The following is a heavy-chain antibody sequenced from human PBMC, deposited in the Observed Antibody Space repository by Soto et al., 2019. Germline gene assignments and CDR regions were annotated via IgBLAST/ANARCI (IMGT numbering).Heavy chain of an antibody. J-gene: IGHJ5*02. CDR1: GGTFSSYT. V-gene: IGHV1-69*02. CDR2: IIPILGIA. Sequence: ASVKVSCKASGGTFSSYTISWVRQAPGQGLEWMGRIIPILGIANYAQKFQGRVTITADKSTSTAYMELSSLRSEDTAVYYCARGYYDILTGYDYNWFDPWGQGTLVTVSS. CDR3: ARGYYDILTGYDYNWFDP. D-gene: IGHD3-9*01.